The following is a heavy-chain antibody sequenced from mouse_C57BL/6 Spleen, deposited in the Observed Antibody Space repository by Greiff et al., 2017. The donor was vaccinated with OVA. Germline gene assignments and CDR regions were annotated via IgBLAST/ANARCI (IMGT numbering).Heavy chain of an antibody. Sequence: DVHLVESGGDLVKPGGSLKLSCAASGFTFSSYGMSWVRQTPDKRLEWVATISSGGSYTYYPDSVKGRFTISRANAKNTLYQQMIRLKSDDTAMDYWRRNGDSSGYGEGVFDYWGQGTTLTVSS. CDR1: GFTFSSYG. CDR2: ISSGGSYT. D-gene: IGHD3-2*02. CDR3: RRNGDSSGYGEGVFDY. J-gene: IGHJ2*01. V-gene: IGHV5-6*01.